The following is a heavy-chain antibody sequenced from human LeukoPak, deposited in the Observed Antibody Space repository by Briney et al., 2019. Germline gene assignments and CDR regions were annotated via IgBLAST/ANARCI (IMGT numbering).Heavy chain of an antibody. CDR3: ARGELGDSSGFSFFDY. CDR1: RGTFSSYG. Sequence: SVKVSCKASRGTFSSYGISWVRQAPGQGLEWMGGVIAIFGRVKYGQKFQGRATITTDESTSTAYMELSSPTSGDTGVYYCARGELGDSSGFSFFDYWGQGTLVTVSS. V-gene: IGHV1-69*05. J-gene: IGHJ4*02. D-gene: IGHD3-22*01. CDR2: VIAIFGRV.